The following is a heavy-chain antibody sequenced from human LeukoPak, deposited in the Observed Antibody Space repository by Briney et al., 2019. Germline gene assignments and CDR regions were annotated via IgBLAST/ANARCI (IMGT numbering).Heavy chain of an antibody. J-gene: IGHJ4*02. CDR1: GYTLTELS. Sequence: ASVKVSCKVSGYTLTELSMHWVRQAPGKGVEWMGGFDPEDGETIYAQKFQGRVTMTEDTSTDTAYMELSSLRSEDTAVYYCATDRDCRAAGGFDYWGQGTLVTVSS. CDR2: FDPEDGET. D-gene: IGHD2-21*01. V-gene: IGHV1-24*01. CDR3: ATDRDCRAAGGFDY.